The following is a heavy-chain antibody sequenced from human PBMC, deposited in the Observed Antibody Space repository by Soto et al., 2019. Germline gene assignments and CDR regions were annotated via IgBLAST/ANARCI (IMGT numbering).Heavy chain of an antibody. J-gene: IGHJ4*02. Sequence: SETLSLTCTVSGGSVSSVSYYWSWIRQPPGKGLEWIGYIYYSGSTIYNPSLKSRVTISVDTSKNQFSLKLSSVTAADTAVYYRARDMYGRQDYWGQGTLVTVSS. CDR1: GGSVSSVSYY. CDR3: ARDMYGRQDY. D-gene: IGHD2-8*01. V-gene: IGHV4-61*01. CDR2: IYYSGST.